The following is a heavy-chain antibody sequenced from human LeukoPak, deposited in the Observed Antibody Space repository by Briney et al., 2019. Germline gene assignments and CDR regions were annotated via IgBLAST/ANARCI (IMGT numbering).Heavy chain of an antibody. D-gene: IGHD4-17*01. CDR3: ASVSDYGDYGDY. V-gene: IGHV1-18*04. CDR1: GYTFTSYG. Sequence: AAVTVSRKASGYTFTSYGISWVRQAPGQGLEWMGWISAYNGNTNYAHKLQGRVTMTTNTSTSTAYMELRSLRSDDTAVYYCASVSDYGDYGDYWGQGTLVTVSS. CDR2: ISAYNGNT. J-gene: IGHJ4*02.